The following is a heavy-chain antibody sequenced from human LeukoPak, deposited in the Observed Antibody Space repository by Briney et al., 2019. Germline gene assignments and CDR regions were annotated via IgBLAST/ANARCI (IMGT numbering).Heavy chain of an antibody. CDR3: ARAHYYMDV. V-gene: IGHV3-30-3*01. J-gene: IGHJ6*03. Sequence: GRSLRLSCAASGFTFSSYAMHWVRQAPGKGLEWVAVISYDGSNKYYADSVKGRFTISRDNSKNTLYLQMNSLRAEDTAVYYCARAHYYMDVWGKGTTVTVSS. CDR2: ISYDGSNK. CDR1: GFTFSSYA.